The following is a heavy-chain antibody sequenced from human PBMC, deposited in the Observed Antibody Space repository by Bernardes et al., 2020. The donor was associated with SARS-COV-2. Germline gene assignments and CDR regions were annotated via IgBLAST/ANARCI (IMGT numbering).Heavy chain of an antibody. J-gene: IGHJ6*02. CDR2: LYSGGTT. CDR1: KFTVSNNY. V-gene: IGHV3-53*01. Sequence: GGSLRLWCEASKFTVSNNYMSWVRQAPGKGLEWVSLLYSGGTTYYADSVKGRFTVSRDNSKNTLFLQMSDLRAEDTAIYYCATAPHYYYGLDVWGQGTAVTVSS. CDR3: ATAPHYYYGLDV.